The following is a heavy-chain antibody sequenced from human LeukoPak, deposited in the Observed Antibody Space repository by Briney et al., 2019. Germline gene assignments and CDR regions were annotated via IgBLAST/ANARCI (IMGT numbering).Heavy chain of an antibody. CDR2: ISPYNGNT. Sequence: ASVKVSCKASGYTFTTYGVIWVRQAPGQGLEWVGWISPYNGNTNYAQKLQGRVTMTTDTSTSTAFMELRSLRSEDTAVYYCGRTKRERPGTGDPWGQGTLDTVSS. D-gene: IGHD2-8*02. V-gene: IGHV1-18*01. CDR3: GRTKRERPGTGDP. CDR1: GYTFTTYG. J-gene: IGHJ5*02.